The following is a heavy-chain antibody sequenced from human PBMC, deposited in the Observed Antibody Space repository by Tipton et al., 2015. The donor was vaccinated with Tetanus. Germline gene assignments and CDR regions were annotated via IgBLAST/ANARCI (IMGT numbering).Heavy chain of an antibody. CDR1: GFTFSSYA. Sequence: GSLRLSCAASGFTFSSYAMTWVRQAPGKGLEWVSFISSSSTFIYYADSVKGRFTISRDNAANSMYVQMNSLRVEDTAVYYCARGSSDKGAKNWLDPWGQGTLVTVSS. V-gene: IGHV3-21*01. CDR2: ISSSSTFI. J-gene: IGHJ5*02. CDR3: ARGSSDKGAKNWLDP. D-gene: IGHD6-19*01.